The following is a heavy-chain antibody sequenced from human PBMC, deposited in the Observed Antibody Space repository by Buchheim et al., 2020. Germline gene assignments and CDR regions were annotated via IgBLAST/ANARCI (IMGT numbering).Heavy chain of an antibody. CDR2: IKQDGSEK. J-gene: IGHJ6*02. D-gene: IGHD5-12*01. Sequence: EVQLVESGGGLVQPGGSLRLSCAASGFTFSSYWMSWVRQAPGKGLEWVANIKQDGSEKYYVDFVKGRFTISRDNAKDSLYLQMNRLRAEDTAVYYCARGASAYETFYYYYGMDVWGQGTT. V-gene: IGHV3-7*01. CDR1: GFTFSSYW. CDR3: ARGASAYETFYYYYGMDV.